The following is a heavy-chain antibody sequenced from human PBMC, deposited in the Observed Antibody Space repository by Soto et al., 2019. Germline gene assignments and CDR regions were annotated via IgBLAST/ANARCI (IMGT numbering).Heavy chain of an antibody. J-gene: IGHJ5*02. D-gene: IGHD3-10*01. V-gene: IGHV4-61*01. CDR3: AREQITMNWLDP. CDR2: IYYSGST. CDR1: GGSVSSGSYY. Sequence: SETLSLTCTVSGGSVSSGSYYWSWIRQPPGKGLEWIGYIYYSGSTNYNPSLKSRVTISVDTSKNQFSLKLSSVTAADTAVYYCAREQITMNWLDPWGQGTLVTVSS.